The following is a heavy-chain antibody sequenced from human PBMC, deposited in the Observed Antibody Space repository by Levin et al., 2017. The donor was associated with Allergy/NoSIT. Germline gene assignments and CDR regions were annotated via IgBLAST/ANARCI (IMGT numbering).Heavy chain of an antibody. J-gene: IGHJ5*02. Sequence: GGSLRLSCAAAGFSFSNYAMHWVRQAPGKGLEWVGVIWYDGSEKYYADSVKGRFTISRDNSRNTVYLQMNGLGAEDTAVYYCARGDGGYYYPSWFDPWGQGTLVTVST. CDR1: GFSFSNYA. D-gene: IGHD3-22*01. CDR2: IWYDGSEK. CDR3: ARGDGGYYYPSWFDP. V-gene: IGHV3-33*01.